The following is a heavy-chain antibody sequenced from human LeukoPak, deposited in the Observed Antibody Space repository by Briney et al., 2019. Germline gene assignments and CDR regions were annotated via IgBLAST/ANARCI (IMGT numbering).Heavy chain of an antibody. J-gene: IGHJ4*02. V-gene: IGHV4-38-2*01. CDR3: ASRVTVAAAKNFDS. D-gene: IGHD2-15*01. CDR2: IYHSGST. CDR1: GYSINSGFY. Sequence: SETLSLTCDVSGYSINSGFYWGWIRRPPGKGLAWIASIYHSGSTYYNPSLKSRATISVDASENQFSLKVTSVTAADTAVYYCASRVTVAAAKNFDSWGQGTLVTVSS.